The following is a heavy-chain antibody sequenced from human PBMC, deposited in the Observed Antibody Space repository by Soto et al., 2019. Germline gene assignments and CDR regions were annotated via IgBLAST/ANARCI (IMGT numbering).Heavy chain of an antibody. D-gene: IGHD3-3*01. V-gene: IGHV1-69*01. J-gene: IGHJ5*02. CDR1: GGTFSSYA. CDR2: IIPIFGTA. CDR3: ARVLSSSSIFGVVITWFDP. Sequence: QVQLVQSGAEVKKPGSSVKVSCKASGGTFSSYAISWVRQAPGQGLEWMGGIIPIFGTANYAQKFQGRVTITADESTSTAYMELSSLRSEDTAVYYCARVLSSSSIFGVVITWFDPWGQGTLVTVSS.